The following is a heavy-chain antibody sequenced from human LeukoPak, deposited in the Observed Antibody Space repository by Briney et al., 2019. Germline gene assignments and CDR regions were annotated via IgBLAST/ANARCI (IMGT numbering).Heavy chain of an antibody. CDR1: GGSIRSNSYY. CDR3: ARQEGVSYFSSGSYFDS. CDR2: IYYSGST. D-gene: IGHD3-10*01. V-gene: IGHV4-39*01. Sequence: SETLSLTCTISGGSIRSNSYYWGWIRQPPGKGLEWIGSIYYSGSTYYSSSLKSRVTISVDSSKNQFPLKLSSVTAADTAVYHCARQEGVSYFSSGSYFDSWGQGARVTVSS. J-gene: IGHJ4*02.